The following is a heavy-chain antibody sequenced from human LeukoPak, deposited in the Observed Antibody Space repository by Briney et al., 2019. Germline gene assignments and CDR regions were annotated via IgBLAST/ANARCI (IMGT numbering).Heavy chain of an antibody. CDR3: ARDYYDSSDYYYNHYYFDY. V-gene: IGHV4-38-2*02. D-gene: IGHD3-22*01. CDR1: GYPISSGYY. J-gene: IGHJ4*02. Sequence: SETLSLTCTVSGYPISSGYYWGWIRQPPGKGLECIGSIYHSGSTYYNPSLRGRVTISVDTSKNQFSLKLSSVTAADTAVYYCARDYYDSSDYYYNHYYFDYWGQGTLVTVSS. CDR2: IYHSGST.